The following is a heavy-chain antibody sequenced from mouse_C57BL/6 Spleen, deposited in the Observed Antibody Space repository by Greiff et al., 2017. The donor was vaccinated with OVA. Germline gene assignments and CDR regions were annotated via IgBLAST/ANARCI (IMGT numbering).Heavy chain of an antibody. V-gene: IGHV1-39*01. Sequence: QLQASGPELVKPGASVKISCKASGYSFTDYHMNWVKQSNGKSLEWIGVINPNYGTTSYNQKFTGKATLTVDQSSRTAYMQRNSPTSEDSAIYYCAKDTTLVAKGCFDYWGQGTTLTVSS. CDR3: AKDTTLVAKGCFDY. CDR1: GYSFTDYH. D-gene: IGHD1-1*01. CDR2: INPNYGTT. J-gene: IGHJ2*01.